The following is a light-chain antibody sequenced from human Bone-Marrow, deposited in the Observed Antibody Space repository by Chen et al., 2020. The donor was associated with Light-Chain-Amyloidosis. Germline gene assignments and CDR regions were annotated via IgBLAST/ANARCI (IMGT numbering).Light chain of an antibody. Sequence: SYELTKPPSVSVSQGQTARITCSGDDLPTKYAYWYQQKPGQAPVLVIHRATERPSGVSERFSGSSSGTTATLTISGVQAEDEADYHCQSADSSGTYEVIFGGGTKLTVL. CDR3: QSADSSGTYEVI. CDR1: DLPTKY. J-gene: IGLJ2*01. V-gene: IGLV3-25*03. CDR2: RAT.